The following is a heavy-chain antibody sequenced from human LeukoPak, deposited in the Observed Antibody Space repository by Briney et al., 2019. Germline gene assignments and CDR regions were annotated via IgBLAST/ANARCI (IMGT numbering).Heavy chain of an antibody. CDR1: GFTFDDYA. V-gene: IGHV3-43D*03. CDR2: ISWDGGST. J-gene: IGHJ5*02. D-gene: IGHD3-10*01. Sequence: GGSLRLSCAASGFTFDDYAMHWVRQAPGKGLEWVSLISWDGGSTYYADSVKGRFTISRDNSKNSLYLQMNSLRAEDTALYYCAKDIGEGVYGSGRWNWFDPWGQGTLVTVSS. CDR3: AKDIGEGVYGSGRWNWFDP.